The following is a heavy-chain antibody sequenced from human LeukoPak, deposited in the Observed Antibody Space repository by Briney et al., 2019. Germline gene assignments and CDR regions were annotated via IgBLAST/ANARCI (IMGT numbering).Heavy chain of an antibody. J-gene: IGHJ6*02. CDR2: ISAYNGNT. V-gene: IGHV1-18*01. D-gene: IGHD3-22*01. CDR1: GYTFTSYG. CDR3: ARRDYYDSSGELDV. Sequence: ASVKVSCTASGYTFTSYGISWVRQAPGQGLEWMGWISAYNGNTNYAQKLQGRVTMTTDTSTSTAYMELRSLRSDDTAVYYCARRDYYDSSGELDVWGQGTTVTVSS.